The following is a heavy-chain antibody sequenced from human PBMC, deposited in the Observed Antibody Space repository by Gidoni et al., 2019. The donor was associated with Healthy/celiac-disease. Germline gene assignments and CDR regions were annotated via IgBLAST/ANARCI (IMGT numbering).Heavy chain of an antibody. CDR1: GYTFTGSY. J-gene: IGHJ5*02. D-gene: IGHD3-16*01. CDR2: INPNSGGT. V-gene: IGHV1-2*04. CDR3: ARAGKEYDYVWGSGGWFDP. Sequence: QVQLVQSGAEVKKPGASVTVSCKASGYTFTGSYMHWVRQAPGQGLEWMGWINPNSGGTNDAQKFQGWVTMTRDTSISTAYMELSRLRSDDTAVYYCARAGKEYDYVWGSGGWFDPWGQGTLVTVSS.